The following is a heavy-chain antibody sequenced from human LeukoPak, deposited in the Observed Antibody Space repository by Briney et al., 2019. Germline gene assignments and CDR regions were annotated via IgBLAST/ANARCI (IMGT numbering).Heavy chain of an antibody. CDR2: IYTSGST. CDR1: GGSISSYY. D-gene: IGHD2-2*01. CDR3: ARDRFDCSSTSCYSNAFDI. Sequence: SETLSLTCTVSGGSISSYYWSWIRQPAGKGLEWIGRIYTSGSTNYNPSLKSRVTMSVDTSKNQFSLKLSSVTAADTAVYYCARDRFDCSSTSCYSNAFDIWGQGTMVTVSS. V-gene: IGHV4-4*07. J-gene: IGHJ3*02.